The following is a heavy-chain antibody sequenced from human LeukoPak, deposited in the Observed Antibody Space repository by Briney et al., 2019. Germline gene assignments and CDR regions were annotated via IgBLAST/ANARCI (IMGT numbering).Heavy chain of an antibody. V-gene: IGHV3-23*01. CDR1: GFTFSSYA. CDR3: AKDTQKNYPLQPVPFDY. J-gene: IGHJ4*02. D-gene: IGHD1-1*01. CDR2: ISGSGGST. Sequence: GRSLRLSCAASGFTFSSYAMSWVRQAPGKGLEWVSAISGSGGSTYYADSVKGRFTISRDNSKNTLYLQMNSLRAEDTAVYYCAKDTQKNYPLQPVPFDYWGQGTLVTVSS.